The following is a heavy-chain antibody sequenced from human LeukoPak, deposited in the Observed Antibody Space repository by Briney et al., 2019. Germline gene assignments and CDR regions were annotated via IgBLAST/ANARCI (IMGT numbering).Heavy chain of an antibody. V-gene: IGHV3-23*01. D-gene: IGHD1-26*01. CDR3: AKDSGSRYYLDY. Sequence: GGSLRLSCAASGFTFSSYAMTWVRQAPGKGLEWVSAISGSGGSTYYADSVKGRFTISRDNSKNTLYLQMNSLRAEDTAVYYCAKDSGSRYYLDYWGQGTLVTVSS. CDR1: GFTFSSYA. J-gene: IGHJ4*02. CDR2: ISGSGGST.